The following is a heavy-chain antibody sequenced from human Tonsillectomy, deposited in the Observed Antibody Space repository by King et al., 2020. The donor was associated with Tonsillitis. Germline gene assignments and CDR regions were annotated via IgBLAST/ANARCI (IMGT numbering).Heavy chain of an antibody. D-gene: IGHD3-3*01. CDR2: VYTNENT. J-gene: IGHJ4*02. CDR1: GGSISRNY. Sequence: QLQESGPGLVKPSETLSLTCSVSGGSISRNYWSWIRQPAGKGLEWIGRVYTNENTNYNPSLKSRVTMSVDTSKNQFSLKLSSVTAADTAVYYCASGFLEWTFDYWGQGTLVTVSS. CDR3: ASGFLEWTFDY. V-gene: IGHV4-4*07.